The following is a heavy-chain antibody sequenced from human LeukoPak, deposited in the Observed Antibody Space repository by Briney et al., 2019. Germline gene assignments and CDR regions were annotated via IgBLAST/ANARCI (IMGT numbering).Heavy chain of an antibody. J-gene: IGHJ4*02. CDR2: ISGSTGST. D-gene: IGHD1-26*01. Sequence: GGSLRLSCAAPGFIFGNYAIHWVRQAPGKGLEWVSLISGSTGSTYYADSVKGRFSISRDNSKNTVYLKMNSLRVEDTAVYYCAKGPVSAIVGATTLDCWGQGTLVTVSS. CDR3: AKGPVSAIVGATTLDC. V-gene: IGHV3-23*01. CDR1: GFIFGNYA.